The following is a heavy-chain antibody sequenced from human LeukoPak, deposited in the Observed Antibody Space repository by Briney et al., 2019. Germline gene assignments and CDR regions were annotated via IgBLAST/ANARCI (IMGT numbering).Heavy chain of an antibody. CDR2: IVTAGNT. CDR3: AKVQERTGDRWYFDL. J-gene: IGHJ2*01. Sequence: GGSLRLSCAASGLTFTTYDRLWVRQATGKGLKWVSGIVTAGNTYFTASVKGRLTISREIAKNSLYLQLNRLRAGDTAIYYCAKVQERTGDRWYFDLWGRGTLVTVPS. D-gene: IGHD7-27*01. CDR1: GLTFTTYD. V-gene: IGHV3-13*01.